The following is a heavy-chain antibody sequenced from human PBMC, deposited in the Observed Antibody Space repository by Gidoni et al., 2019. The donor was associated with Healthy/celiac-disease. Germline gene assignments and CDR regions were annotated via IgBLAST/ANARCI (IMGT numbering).Heavy chain of an antibody. V-gene: IGHV4-59*01. D-gene: IGHD3-22*01. Sequence: QAQLQESGPGLVKPSETLSPTCTVSGGSISSYYWSWIRQPPGKGLEWIGDIYYSGSTNYNPPLKGRVTISVDTSKNQFSLELTSVTAADTAVYYCARSPLGYYDISPGLGYFQHWGQGTLVTVSS. CDR3: ARSPLGYYDISPGLGYFQH. J-gene: IGHJ1*01. CDR1: GGSISSYY. CDR2: IYYSGST.